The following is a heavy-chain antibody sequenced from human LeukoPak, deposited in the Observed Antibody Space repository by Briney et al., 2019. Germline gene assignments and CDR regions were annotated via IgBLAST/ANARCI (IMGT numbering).Heavy chain of an antibody. J-gene: IGHJ4*02. Sequence: PGGSLRLSCAASGFTFSSYAMSWVRQAPGKGLEWVSAISGSGGSTYYADSVKGRFTISRDNSKNTLYLQMNSLRAEDTAVYYCARLYSAYDAHFDYWGQGTLVTVSS. V-gene: IGHV3-23*01. CDR1: GFTFSSYA. CDR3: ARLYSAYDAHFDY. D-gene: IGHD5-12*01. CDR2: ISGSGGST.